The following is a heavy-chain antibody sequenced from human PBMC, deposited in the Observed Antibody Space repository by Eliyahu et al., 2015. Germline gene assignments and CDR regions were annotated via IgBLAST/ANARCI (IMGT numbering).Heavy chain of an antibody. D-gene: IGHD5-24*01. CDR1: GGTFSSYA. Sequence: EVKKPGSSVKVSCKASGGTFSSYAITWVRQAPGQGLEWMGRIIPILGITNYAQKFQGRVTITADKSTSTAYMELSSLRSEDTAVYYCAREGAEMAPRPGLGAFEIWGQGTMVTVSS. V-gene: IGHV1-69*04. CDR3: AREGAEMAPRPGLGAFEI. CDR2: IIPILGIT. J-gene: IGHJ3*02.